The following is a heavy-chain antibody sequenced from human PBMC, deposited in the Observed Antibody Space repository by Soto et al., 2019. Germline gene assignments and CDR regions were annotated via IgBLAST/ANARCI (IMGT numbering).Heavy chain of an antibody. D-gene: IGHD5-12*01. Sequence: QVQLLQSGAEVKKPGASVRVSCKTSGYTFTRYGVSWVRQAPGQGLEWMGWISGYNGNTKEAHKFKGRVILTTDTAENKVHMELSGLTANDSAVYYCARGSAYSMPWRFDFWGQGTLVTVSS. CDR1: GYTFTRYG. CDR2: ISGYNGNT. V-gene: IGHV1-18*01. CDR3: ARGSAYSMPWRFDF. J-gene: IGHJ4*02.